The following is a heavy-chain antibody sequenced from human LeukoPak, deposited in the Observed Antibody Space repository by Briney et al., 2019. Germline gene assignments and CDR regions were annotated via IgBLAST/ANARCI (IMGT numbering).Heavy chain of an antibody. Sequence: GGSLRLSCAASGFTFSTRAMHWVRQAPRKGLEWVSAISSSGGDTYYADSVKDRLNISRDNPKNTLYPQMNSLRPDDTAIYYCAKGRCGGNCLYGVDGLG. CDR2: ISSSGGDT. D-gene: IGHD2-21*01. CDR3: AKGRCGGNCLYGVDG. J-gene: IGHJ6*01. CDR1: GFTFSTRA. V-gene: IGHV3-23*01.